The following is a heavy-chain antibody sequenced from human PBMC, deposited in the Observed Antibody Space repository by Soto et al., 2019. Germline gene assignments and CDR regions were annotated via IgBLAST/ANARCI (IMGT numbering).Heavy chain of an antibody. CDR2: ISYDGSNK. CDR3: ARDRGVPKRSGYYYYGMDV. CDR1: GFTFSSYA. J-gene: IGHJ6*02. Sequence: WWSLRLSCASSGFTFSSYAMHWVRQAPGKGLDWVAVISYDGSNKYYADSVKGRFTISRDNSKNTLYLQMNSLRAEDTAVYYCARDRGVPKRSGYYYYGMDVWGQGTTVTVSS. D-gene: IGHD3-10*01. V-gene: IGHV3-30-3*01.